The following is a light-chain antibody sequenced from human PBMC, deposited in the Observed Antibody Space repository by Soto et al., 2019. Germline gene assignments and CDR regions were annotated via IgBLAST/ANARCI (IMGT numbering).Light chain of an antibody. CDR2: SAS. CDR1: QAIRNN. CDR3: QKCDAAPFT. Sequence: DFQMTQSPSSLSASVGDRVTITCRASQAIRNNLAWYQQKPGKLPQLLIYSASTLQSGVPSPFSGSGSGTDFTLTISSLQPEDVGTYYCQKCDAAPFTFGPGTTVDIK. J-gene: IGKJ3*01. V-gene: IGKV1-27*01.